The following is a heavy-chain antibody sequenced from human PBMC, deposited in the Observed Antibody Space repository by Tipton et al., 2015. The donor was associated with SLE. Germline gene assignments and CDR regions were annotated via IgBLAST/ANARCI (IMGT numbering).Heavy chain of an antibody. CDR2: IYYSGRT. CDR1: GGSISSSSYY. D-gene: IGHD6-13*01. CDR3: ASQLAAAGTWSY. Sequence: TLSLTCPVPGGSISSSSYYWGWIRQPPGKGLEWIGSIYYSGRTYYNPSLKSRVTVSVDTSKNQYSLKLSSVTAADAAVYYCASQLAAAGTWSYWGQGTLVTVSS. J-gene: IGHJ4*02. V-gene: IGHV4-39*01.